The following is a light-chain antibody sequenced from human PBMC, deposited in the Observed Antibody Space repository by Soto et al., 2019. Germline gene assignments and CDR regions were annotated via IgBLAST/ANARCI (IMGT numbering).Light chain of an antibody. J-gene: IGKJ4*01. CDR3: QQSYNTVLPT. CDR2: AAS. CDR1: QSISNW. V-gene: IGKV1-39*01. Sequence: DIQMTQSPSTLPASVGDRVTITCRASQSISNWLAWYQQKPGKAPNLLIYAASTLQRGVPSRFRGSGSGTDFTLTISSLQPEDFATYYCQQSYNTVLPTFGGGTKV.